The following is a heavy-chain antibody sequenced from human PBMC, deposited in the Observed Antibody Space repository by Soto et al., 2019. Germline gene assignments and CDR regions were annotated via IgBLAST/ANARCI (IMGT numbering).Heavy chain of an antibody. D-gene: IGHD1-20*01. CDR2: MNPNSGNT. CDR1: GYTFTSYD. Sequence: ASVKVSCKASGYTFTSYDINWVRQATGQGLEWMGWMNPNSGNTGYAQKFQGRVTMTRNTSISTAYMELSSLRSEDTAVYYCARPITGISRRYYYYYSMDVWGQGTTVTVSS. J-gene: IGHJ6*02. V-gene: IGHV1-8*01. CDR3: ARPITGISRRYYYYYSMDV.